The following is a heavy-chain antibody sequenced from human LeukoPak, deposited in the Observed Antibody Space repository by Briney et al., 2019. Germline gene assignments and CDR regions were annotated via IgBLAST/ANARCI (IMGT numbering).Heavy chain of an antibody. CDR1: GFTFSTYA. CDR2: IFYDGSTA. CDR3: AREKGVFSSRGGFDP. D-gene: IGHD6-13*01. Sequence: GRSLRLSCAASGFTFSTYAMHWVRQAPGKGLEWVAVIFYDGSTAYYADSVKGRFTISRDNAKNSLYLQMNSLRAEDTAVYYCAREKGVFSSRGGFDPWGQGTLVTVSS. J-gene: IGHJ5*02. V-gene: IGHV3-30*04.